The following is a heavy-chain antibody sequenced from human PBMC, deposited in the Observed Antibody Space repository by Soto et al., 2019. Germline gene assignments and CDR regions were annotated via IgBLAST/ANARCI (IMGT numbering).Heavy chain of an antibody. V-gene: IGHV5-51*01. Sequence: GESLKISCKASGYSFTFYWIAWVRQLPGKGLEWMGIIYPRDSDTRYSPSFQGQVSISADKSISTAYLQWSSLKASDTAMYYCARQDGSGTYYFDSWGQRTLVTVSS. J-gene: IGHJ4*02. CDR3: ARQDGSGTYYFDS. D-gene: IGHD3-10*01. CDR1: GYSFTFYW. CDR2: IYPRDSDT.